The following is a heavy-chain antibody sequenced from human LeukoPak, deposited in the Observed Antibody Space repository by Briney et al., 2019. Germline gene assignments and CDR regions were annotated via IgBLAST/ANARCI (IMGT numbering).Heavy chain of an antibody. D-gene: IGHD4-11*01. CDR2: INWNGVST. CDR1: GFTFDDYG. Sequence: GGSLRLSCVATGFTFDDYGMSWVRQAPGKGLEWVSGINWNGVSTSYVDSVKGRFTISRDNAKNSLYLQMNSLRAEDTALYYCARALSNYVDYHYYYYMDVWGKGTTVTVSS. CDR3: ARALSNYVDYHYYYYMDV. J-gene: IGHJ6*03. V-gene: IGHV3-20*04.